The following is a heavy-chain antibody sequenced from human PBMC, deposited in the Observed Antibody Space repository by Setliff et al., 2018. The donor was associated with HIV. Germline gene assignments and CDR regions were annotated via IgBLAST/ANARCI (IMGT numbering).Heavy chain of an antibody. CDR2: ISAYNGNT. D-gene: IGHD2-2*01. CDR1: GYTFTSYG. V-gene: IGHV1-18*01. CDR3: ARESACSSTSCPKVLDY. Sequence: GASVKVSCKASGYTFTSYGISWVRQAPGQGLEWMGWISAYNGNTNYAQKLQGRVTMTTDTSTSTGYMELSSLRSEDTAVYYCARESACSSTSCPKVLDYWGQGTLVTVSS. J-gene: IGHJ4*02.